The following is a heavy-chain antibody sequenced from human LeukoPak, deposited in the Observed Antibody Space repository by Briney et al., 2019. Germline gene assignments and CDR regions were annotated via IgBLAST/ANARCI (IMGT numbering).Heavy chain of an antibody. CDR2: IYSGGST. Sequence: GGSLRLSCAASGFTVSSNYMSWVRQAPGKGLEWVSVIYSGGSTYYADSVKGRFTISRDNSKNTLYLQMNSLRAEDTAVYYCAKVKGGLQSNWFDPWGQGTLVTVSS. J-gene: IGHJ5*02. D-gene: IGHD4-11*01. CDR3: AKVKGGLQSNWFDP. V-gene: IGHV3-53*01. CDR1: GFTVSSNY.